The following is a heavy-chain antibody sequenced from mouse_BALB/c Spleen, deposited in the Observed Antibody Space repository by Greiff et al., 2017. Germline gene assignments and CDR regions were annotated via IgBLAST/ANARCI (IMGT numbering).Heavy chain of an antibody. CDR1: GYSFTSYY. J-gene: IGHJ3*01. CDR3: ASSGATMTPFAY. CDR2: IFPGSGNT. V-gene: IGHV1-66*01. D-gene: IGHD2-4*01. Sequence: QVQLQQSGPELVKPGASVKISCKASGYSFTSYYIHWVKQRPGQGLEWIGWIFPGSGNTKYNEKFKGKATLTADTSSSTAYMQLSSLTSEDSAVYFCASSGATMTPFAYWGQGTLVTVSA.